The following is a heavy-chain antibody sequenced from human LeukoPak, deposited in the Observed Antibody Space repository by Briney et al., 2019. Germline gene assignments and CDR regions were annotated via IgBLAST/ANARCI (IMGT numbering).Heavy chain of an antibody. CDR3: AKPEVGVASIDC. V-gene: IGHV3-53*01. Sequence: GGSLRLSCAASGFTVSSNYMSWVRQAPGKGLEWVSAISSGGTPYYAASVRGRFIISRDTSTNTLYLQVKSLTAEDTAVYYCAKPEVGVASIDCWGQGTLVTVSS. CDR2: ISSGGTP. D-gene: IGHD2-2*01. CDR1: GFTVSSNY. J-gene: IGHJ4*02.